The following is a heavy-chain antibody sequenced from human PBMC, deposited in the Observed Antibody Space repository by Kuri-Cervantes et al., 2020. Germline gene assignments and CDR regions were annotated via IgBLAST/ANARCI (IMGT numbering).Heavy chain of an antibody. Sequence: SETLSLTCTVSGGSISSSSYYWGWIRQPPGKGLEWIGSIYYSGSTYYNPSLKSRVTISVDTSKNQFSLQLNSVTAADTAVYYCVRLFGIAAAGQIDYWGQGSLVTVSS. J-gene: IGHJ4*02. CDR1: GGSISSSSYY. D-gene: IGHD6-13*01. V-gene: IGHV4-39*01. CDR3: VRLFGIAAAGQIDY. CDR2: IYYSGST.